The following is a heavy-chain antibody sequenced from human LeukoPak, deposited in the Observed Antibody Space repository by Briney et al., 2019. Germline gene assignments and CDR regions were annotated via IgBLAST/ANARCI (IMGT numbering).Heavy chain of an antibody. J-gene: IGHJ4*02. Sequence: GGPLRLSCAASGFTFSSYSMNWVRQAPGKGLEWVSYISSSSSTIYYADSVKGRFTISRDNAKNSLYLQMNSLRAEDTAVYYCARKGQVSSSWYGGWNYWGQGTLVTVSS. CDR1: GFTFSSYS. CDR3: ARKGQVSSSWYGGWNY. CDR2: ISSSSSTI. V-gene: IGHV3-48*04. D-gene: IGHD6-13*01.